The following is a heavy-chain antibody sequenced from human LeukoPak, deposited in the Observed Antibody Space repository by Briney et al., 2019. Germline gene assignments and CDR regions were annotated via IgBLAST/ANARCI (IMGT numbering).Heavy chain of an antibody. CDR1: GYTFTGYY. V-gene: IGHV1-2*02. CDR3: ARDTFNCSSTSCYWRHTVLNWFDP. CDR2: INPNSGGT. J-gene: IGHJ5*02. D-gene: IGHD2-2*01. Sequence: GASVKVSCKASGYTFTGYYMHWVRQAPGQGLEWMGWINPNSGGTNYAQKFQGRVTMTRDTSISTAYMELSRLRSDDTAVYYCARDTFNCSSTSCYWRHTVLNWFDPWGQGTLVTVSS.